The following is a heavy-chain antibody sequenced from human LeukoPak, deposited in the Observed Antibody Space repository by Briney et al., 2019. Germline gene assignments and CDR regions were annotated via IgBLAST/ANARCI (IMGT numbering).Heavy chain of an antibody. J-gene: IGHJ4*02. V-gene: IGHV4-59*01. Sequence: SETLSLTCTVSGGSISSYYWSWIRQPLGKGLEWIGYIYYSGSTNYNPSLKSRVTISVDTSKNQFSLKLSSVTAADTAVYYCARGLVPAAPTLFAYWGQGTLVTVSS. CDR2: IYYSGST. D-gene: IGHD2-2*01. CDR3: ARGLVPAAPTLFAY. CDR1: GGSISSYY.